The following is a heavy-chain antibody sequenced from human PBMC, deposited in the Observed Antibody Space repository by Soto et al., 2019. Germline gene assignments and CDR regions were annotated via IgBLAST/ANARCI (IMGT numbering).Heavy chain of an antibody. V-gene: IGHV3-48*01. J-gene: IGHJ3*02. D-gene: IGHD3-3*01. CDR2: ISSSSSTI. Sequence: PGGSLRLSCAASGFTFSSYSMNWVRQAPGKGLEWASYISSSSSTIYYADSVKGRFTISRDNAKNSLYLQMNSLRAEDTAVYYRARDVRFLEWLDAFDIWGQGTMVTVSS. CDR3: ARDVRFLEWLDAFDI. CDR1: GFTFSSYS.